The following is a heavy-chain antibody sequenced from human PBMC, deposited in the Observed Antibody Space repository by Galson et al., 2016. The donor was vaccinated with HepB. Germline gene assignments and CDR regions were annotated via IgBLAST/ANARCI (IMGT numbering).Heavy chain of an antibody. CDR3: ARDKLRWLQLVYFLDH. CDR2: IWYDGSKK. J-gene: IGHJ4*02. Sequence: SLRLPCAESGFTFSNYGMNWVRQTPGKGLEWVALIWYDGSKKYYAGSAKGRFTISRDNSKNTLYLQMDSLRAEDTAEYYCARDKLRWLQLVYFLDHWGQGTLVTVSS. D-gene: IGHD5-24*01. V-gene: IGHV3-33*01. CDR1: GFTFSNYG.